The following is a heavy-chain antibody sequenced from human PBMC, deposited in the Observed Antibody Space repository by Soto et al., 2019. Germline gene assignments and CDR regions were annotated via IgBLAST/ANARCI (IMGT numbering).Heavy chain of an antibody. V-gene: IGHV3-33*01. CDR2: TWYDGNNK. Sequence: QVQLVESGGGVVQPGRSLRLSCAASGFSFSNYGMHWVRQAPGKGLEWVAITWYDGNNKYYADSVKGRFTISRDNSKNTLYLQMNSLRTEDTAVYYCGRAVGYDDPTAGKDAVDIWGQGTMVTVSS. CDR3: GRAVGYDDPTAGKDAVDI. J-gene: IGHJ3*02. CDR1: GFSFSNYG. D-gene: IGHD1-26*01.